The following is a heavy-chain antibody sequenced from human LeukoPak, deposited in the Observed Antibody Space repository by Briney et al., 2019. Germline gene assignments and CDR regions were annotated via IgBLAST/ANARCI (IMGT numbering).Heavy chain of an antibody. CDR2: IYTSGST. CDR1: GGSISSGSYY. D-gene: IGHD3-22*01. Sequence: SETLSLTCAVSGGSISSGSYYWSWIRQPAGKGLEWIGRIYTSGSTNYNPSLKSRVTISVDTSKNQFSLKLSSVTAADTAVYYCARAAGGSSGYYPPEYYYYYYYMDVWGKGTTVTISS. J-gene: IGHJ6*03. V-gene: IGHV4-61*02. CDR3: ARAAGGSSGYYPPEYYYYYYYMDV.